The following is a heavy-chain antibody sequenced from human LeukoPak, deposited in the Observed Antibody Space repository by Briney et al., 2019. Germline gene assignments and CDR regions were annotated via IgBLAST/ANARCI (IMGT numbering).Heavy chain of an antibody. J-gene: IGHJ3*02. CDR1: GFTFDDYA. V-gene: IGHV3-9*01. CDR3: AKDISSCGGDCPDAFDI. D-gene: IGHD2-21*02. Sequence: GGSLRLSCAASGFTFDDYAMHWVRQAPGKGLEWVSGISWNSGSIGYADSVKGRFTISRDNAKNSLYLRMNSLRAEDTALYYCAKDISSCGGDCPDAFDIWGQGTMVTVSS. CDR2: ISWNSGSI.